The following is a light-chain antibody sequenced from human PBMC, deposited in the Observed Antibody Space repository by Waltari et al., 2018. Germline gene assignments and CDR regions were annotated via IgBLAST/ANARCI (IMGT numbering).Light chain of an antibody. J-gene: IGKJ4*01. CDR3: QQYNNWPPLT. Sequence: EVVMTQSPAPLSVSPGETATLSCRASQSVRSNLAWYQQKAGQAPRLLIYGASTRATAIPARFSGSGSGTEFTLTISSLQSEDVALYFCQQYNNWPPLTFGGGTKVEIK. V-gene: IGKV3-15*01. CDR2: GAS. CDR1: QSVRSN.